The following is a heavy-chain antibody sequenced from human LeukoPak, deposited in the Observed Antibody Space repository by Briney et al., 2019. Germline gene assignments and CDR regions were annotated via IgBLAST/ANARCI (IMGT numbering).Heavy chain of an antibody. CDR1: GASISSYY. J-gene: IGHJ4*02. Sequence: SETLSLTCTVSGASISSYYWSWIRQPPGKGLEWIGEINHSGNTNYNPSLKSRVTISVDTSKNQFSLKLSSVTAADTAVYYCARLQVVAQYYFDYWGQGTLVTVSS. CDR3: ARLQVVAQYYFDY. V-gene: IGHV4-34*01. D-gene: IGHD3-22*01. CDR2: INHSGNT.